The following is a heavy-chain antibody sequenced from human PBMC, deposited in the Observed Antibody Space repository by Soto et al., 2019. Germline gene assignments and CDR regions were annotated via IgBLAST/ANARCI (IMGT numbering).Heavy chain of an antibody. V-gene: IGHV4-39*01. D-gene: IGHD5-12*01. CDR3: ARPRGDGYNYVGYYFAY. CDR2: IYYSGST. J-gene: IGHJ4*02. Sequence: SETLSLTCTVSGGSISSSSYYWGWIRQPPGKGLEWIGSIYYSGSTYYNPSLKSRVTISVDTSKNQFSLKLSSVTAADTAVYYCARPRGDGYNYVGYYFAYWGQGTLVTVAS. CDR1: GGSISSSSYY.